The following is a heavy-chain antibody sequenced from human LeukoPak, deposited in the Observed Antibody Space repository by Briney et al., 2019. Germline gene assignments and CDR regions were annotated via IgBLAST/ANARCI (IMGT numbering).Heavy chain of an antibody. CDR1: GFTFSSYT. V-gene: IGHV3-21*06. Sequence: PGGSLRLSCAASGFTFSSYTMNWVRQAPGKGLEWVSSISSSSSSVYYADSVKGRFTISRDNAKNSLYLQMNSLRAEDTAVYYCARDLGYCSGGSCYWGQGTLVTVSS. CDR3: ARDLGYCSGGSCY. CDR2: ISSSSSSV. J-gene: IGHJ4*02. D-gene: IGHD2-15*01.